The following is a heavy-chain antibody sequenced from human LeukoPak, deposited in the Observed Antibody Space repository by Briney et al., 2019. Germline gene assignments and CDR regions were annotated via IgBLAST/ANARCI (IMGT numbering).Heavy chain of an antibody. Sequence: PGRSLRLSCAASGFTFSSYGMHWVRQAPGKGLEWVAVIWYDGSNKYYADSVKGRFSISRDNSKNTLYLQMNSLRAEDTAVYYCAKGDLATAGTYYFDYWGQGTLVTVSS. CDR2: IWYDGSNK. D-gene: IGHD5-12*01. CDR3: AKGDLATAGTYYFDY. CDR1: GFTFSSYG. J-gene: IGHJ4*02. V-gene: IGHV3-33*06.